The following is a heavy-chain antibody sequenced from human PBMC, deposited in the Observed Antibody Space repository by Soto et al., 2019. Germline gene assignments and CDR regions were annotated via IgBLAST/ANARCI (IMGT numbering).Heavy chain of an antibody. D-gene: IGHD6-25*01. CDR2: MNPYTCNA. CDR1: GYPFTTWD. CDR3: ARRKERSGTHYFDS. J-gene: IGHJ4*02. V-gene: IGHV1-8*01. Sequence: GGSVKVCCKASGYPFTTWDIHLGRKATGQGLEWLGWMNPYTCNAGYAQKFQGRVTMTRNTSINTTYMELSSLTSEHTAVYFCARRKERSGTHYFDSWGQGTLVTVSS.